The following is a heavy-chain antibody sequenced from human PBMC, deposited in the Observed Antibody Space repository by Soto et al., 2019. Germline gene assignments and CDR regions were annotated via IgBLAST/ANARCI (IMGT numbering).Heavy chain of an antibody. D-gene: IGHD2-2*01. Sequence: ASVKVSCTASGYTFTSYAMHWVRQAPGQRLEWMGWINAGNGNTKYSQKFQGRVTITRDTSASTAYMELSSLRSEDTAVYYCARSLGPIVVVPAAQQNWFDPWGQGTLVTVSS. V-gene: IGHV1-3*01. CDR3: ARSLGPIVVVPAAQQNWFDP. CDR1: GYTFTSYA. CDR2: INAGNGNT. J-gene: IGHJ5*02.